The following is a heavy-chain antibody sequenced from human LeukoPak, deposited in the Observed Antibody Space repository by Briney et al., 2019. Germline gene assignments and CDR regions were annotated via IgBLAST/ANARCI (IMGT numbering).Heavy chain of an antibody. D-gene: IGHD3-3*01. CDR2: ISVYNGNT. CDR1: GYTFTNYG. Sequence: GASVKVSCKASGYTFTNYGISWVRQAPGQGLEWMGWISVYNGNTNYAQKFQGRVTMTTDTSTSTAYMELRSLRSDDTAVYYCARDVAPRYYDFWSGFDYWGQGTLVTVSS. CDR3: ARDVAPRYYDFWSGFDY. J-gene: IGHJ4*02. V-gene: IGHV1-18*01.